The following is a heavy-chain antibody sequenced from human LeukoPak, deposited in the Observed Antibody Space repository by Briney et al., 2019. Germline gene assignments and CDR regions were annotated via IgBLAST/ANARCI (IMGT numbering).Heavy chain of an antibody. CDR1: GGSFSGYY. D-gene: IGHD5-12*01. CDR3: AGRRTRYSGYERPFDY. Sequence: SETLSLTCAVYGGSFSGYYWSWIRQPPGKGLEWIGEINHSGSTNYNPSLKSRVTISVDTSKNQFSLKLSSVTAADTAVYYCAGRRTRYSGYERPFDYWGEGTLVTVSS. V-gene: IGHV4-34*01. J-gene: IGHJ4*02. CDR2: INHSGST.